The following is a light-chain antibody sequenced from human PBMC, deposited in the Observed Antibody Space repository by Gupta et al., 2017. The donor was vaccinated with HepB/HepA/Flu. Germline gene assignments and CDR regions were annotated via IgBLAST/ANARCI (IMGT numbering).Light chain of an antibody. J-gene: IGKJ4*01. CDR3: QQLSNWPAVT. V-gene: IGKV3-11*01. CDR1: QSVSSY. CDR2: DAS. Sequence: EIVLTQSPATLSLSPGERATLSCRASQSVSSYLAWYQQKPGQAPRLLIYDASTRATGIPARFRGSGYGTDFTLTISSLEPEDFAGYYCQQLSNWPAVTFGGWTKVEIK.